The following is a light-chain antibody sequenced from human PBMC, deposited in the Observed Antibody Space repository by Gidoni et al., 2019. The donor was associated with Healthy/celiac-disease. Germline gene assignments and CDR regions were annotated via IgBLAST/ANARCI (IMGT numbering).Light chain of an antibody. J-gene: IGKJ3*01. Sequence: IQMTQSPSSLSASLGDRVTITCQASQDISNYLNWYQQKPGKAPKLLIYDAANLETGVPSRFSGSGSGTDFTFTISSLQPEDIETYYSQQYGTFGPGTKVDIK. V-gene: IGKV1-33*01. CDR3: QQYGT. CDR2: DAA. CDR1: QDISNY.